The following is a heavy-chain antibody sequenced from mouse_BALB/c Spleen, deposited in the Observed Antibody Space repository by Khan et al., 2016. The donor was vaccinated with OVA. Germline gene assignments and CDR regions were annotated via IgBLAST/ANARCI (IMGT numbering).Heavy chain of an antibody. J-gene: IGHJ4*01. CDR3: ARILGIYAMDY. D-gene: IGHD1-1*02. V-gene: IGHV5-17*02. Sequence: EVELVESGGGLVQPGGSRKLSCAASGFTFSSFGMFWIRQAPEKGLEWVAYISSGSNTIYYADTVKGRFTISRDNPKHTLFLQMTSLRSEDTAMYYCARILGIYAMDYWGQGTSVTVSS. CDR1: GFTFSSFG. CDR2: ISSGSNTI.